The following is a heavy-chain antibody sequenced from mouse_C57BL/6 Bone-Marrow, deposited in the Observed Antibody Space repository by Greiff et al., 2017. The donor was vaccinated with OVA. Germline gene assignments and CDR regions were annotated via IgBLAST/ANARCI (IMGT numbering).Heavy chain of an antibody. J-gene: IGHJ1*03. CDR2: ISPGDGDT. CDR1: GYAFSSSW. Sequence: VQLQQSGPELVKPGASVKISCKASGYAFSSSWMNWVKQRPGKGLEWIGRISPGDGDTNYNGKFKGKATLTADKSSSTAYMQLSSLTSEDAAVYFCARSNWRYWYFDVWGTGTTVTVSS. CDR3: ARSNWRYWYFDV. D-gene: IGHD4-1*01. V-gene: IGHV1-82*01.